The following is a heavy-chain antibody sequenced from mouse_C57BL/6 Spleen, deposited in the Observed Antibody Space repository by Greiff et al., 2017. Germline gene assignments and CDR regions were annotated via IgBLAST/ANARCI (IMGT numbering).Heavy chain of an antibody. CDR1: GFSLTSYG. V-gene: IGHV2-6*01. J-gene: IGHJ3*01. D-gene: IGHD4-1*01. CDR3: AITGTFAFAY. CDR2: IWGVGST. Sequence: VQVVESGPGLVAPSQSLSITCTVSGFSLTSYGVDWVRQSPGKGLEWLGVIWGVGSTNYNSALKYRLSNSKDNSKSQVCLKMNSLQTDDTAMYYCAITGTFAFAYWGQGTLVTVSA.